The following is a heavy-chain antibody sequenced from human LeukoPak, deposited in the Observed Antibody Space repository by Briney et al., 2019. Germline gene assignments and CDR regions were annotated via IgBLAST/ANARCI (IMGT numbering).Heavy chain of an antibody. V-gene: IGHV6-1*01. D-gene: IGHD2-21*01. CDR3: ARSIEHFDY. CDR1: GDSGCSNSAT. J-gene: IGHJ4*02. Sequence: SQTHARTCGISGDSGCSNSATWNWNRKSPSRGLKWLGRSRYRSNWYNDSALFVRSRITINPDTSKNHFSLQLHSVTPEDTAVYYCARSIEHFDYWGQGTLVTVSS. CDR2: SRYRSNWYN.